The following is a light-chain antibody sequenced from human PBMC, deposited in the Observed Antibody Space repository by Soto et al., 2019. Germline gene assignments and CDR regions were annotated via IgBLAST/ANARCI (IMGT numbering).Light chain of an antibody. J-gene: IGLJ2*01. CDR1: SSDVGGYNS. Sequence: QSALTQPRSVSGSPGQSVTISCTGTSSDVGGYNSVSWYQQYPGKAPKLMIYDVSKRPSGVPDRFSGSKSGNTASLTVSGLQAEDEANYYCSSYAGSNVLFGGGTQLTVL. CDR3: SSYAGSNVL. CDR2: DVS. V-gene: IGLV2-11*01.